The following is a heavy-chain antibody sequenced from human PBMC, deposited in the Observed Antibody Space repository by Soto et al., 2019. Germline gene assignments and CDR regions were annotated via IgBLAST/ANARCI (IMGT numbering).Heavy chain of an antibody. V-gene: IGHV3-48*01. CDR2: ITSSSSTI. Sequence: EVQLVESGGGLVQPGGSLRLSCAASGFSFSTYSMNWVRQAPGKGLEWVSYITSSSSTIYYADSVKGRFTISRDNAKNSLYLQMNSLRAEDTAVYYCARGRSSWTYYFDYWGQGTLVTVSS. D-gene: IGHD6-13*01. CDR1: GFSFSTYS. CDR3: ARGRSSWTYYFDY. J-gene: IGHJ4*02.